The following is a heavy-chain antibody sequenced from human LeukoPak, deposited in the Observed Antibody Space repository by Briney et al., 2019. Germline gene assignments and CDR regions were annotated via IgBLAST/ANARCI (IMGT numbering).Heavy chain of an antibody. V-gene: IGHV1-69*06. CDR1: GGTFSSYA. CDR3: ATYYYDSSGYYLTLGY. CDR2: IIPIFGTA. Sequence: SVKVSCKASGGTFSSYAISWVRQAPGQGLEWMGRIIPIFGTANYAQKFQGRVTMTEDTSTDTAYMELSSLRSEDTAVYYCATYYYDSSGYYLTLGYWGQGTLVTVSS. J-gene: IGHJ4*02. D-gene: IGHD3-22*01.